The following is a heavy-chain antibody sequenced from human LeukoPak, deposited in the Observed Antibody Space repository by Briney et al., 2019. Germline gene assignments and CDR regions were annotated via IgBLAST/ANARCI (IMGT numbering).Heavy chain of an antibody. V-gene: IGHV4-59*08. J-gene: IGHJ4*02. D-gene: IGHD3-3*01. CDR1: GGSINSYY. CDR2: IHYSGST. Sequence: KPSETLSLTCTVSGGSINSYYWSWIRQPPGRGLEWVGSIHYSGSTSYNPSLKSRVTISVDTSKNQFSLKLSSMTAADTAVYYCASSEKDEVLRFLEWSPGFDYWGQGTLVTVSS. CDR3: ASSEKDEVLRFLEWSPGFDY.